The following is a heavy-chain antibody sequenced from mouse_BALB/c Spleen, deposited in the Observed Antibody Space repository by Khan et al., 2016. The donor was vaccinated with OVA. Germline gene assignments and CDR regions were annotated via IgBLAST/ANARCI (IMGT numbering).Heavy chain of an antibody. D-gene: IGHD1-1*01. V-gene: IGHV1S81*02. J-gene: IGHJ2*01. Sequence: QVQLQQSGAELVKAGASVKMSCKASGYTFTSYWMNWVKQRLGQGLEWFAETNPTNGRTYYNEKFKSKATLTVDKSSSTAYMLLSGPTSEDSAVYYCARMKKIVATYLDYWGQGTTLTVSS. CDR2: TNPTNGRT. CDR3: ARMKKIVATYLDY. CDR1: GYTFTSYW.